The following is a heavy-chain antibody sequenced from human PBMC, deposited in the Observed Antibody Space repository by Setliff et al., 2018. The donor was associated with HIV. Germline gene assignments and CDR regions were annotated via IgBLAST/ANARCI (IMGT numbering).Heavy chain of an antibody. CDR1: GDSISGNY. CDR2: VYYSGST. Sequence: PSETLSLTCTVSGDSISGNYWSWVRQPPGKGLEWIGYVYYSGSTNYNPSLKSRVTLSFDTSKNNFSLNLNSVTATDTAVYYCARGLKGGGYYFDYWGQGMLVTVSS. D-gene: IGHD1-26*01. CDR3: ARGLKGGGYYFDY. J-gene: IGHJ4*01. V-gene: IGHV4-59*01.